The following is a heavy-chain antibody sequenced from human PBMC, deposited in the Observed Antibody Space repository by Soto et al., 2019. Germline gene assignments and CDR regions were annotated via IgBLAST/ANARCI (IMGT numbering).Heavy chain of an antibody. CDR3: ARGPIGFWSGYNGYYYYGMDV. Sequence: SETLSLTXTVSGGSISSYYWSWIRQPAGKGLEWIGRIYTSGSTNYNPSLKSRVTMSVDTSKNQFSLKLSSVTAADTAVYYCARGPIGFWSGYNGYYYYGMDVWGQGTTVTVSS. CDR1: GGSISSYY. J-gene: IGHJ6*02. CDR2: IYTSGST. V-gene: IGHV4-4*07. D-gene: IGHD3-3*01.